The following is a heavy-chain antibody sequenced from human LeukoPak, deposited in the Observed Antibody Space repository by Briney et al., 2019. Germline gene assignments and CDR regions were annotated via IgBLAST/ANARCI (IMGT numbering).Heavy chain of an antibody. J-gene: IGHJ4*02. V-gene: IGHV3-21*01. D-gene: IGHD5-24*01. CDR3: ARVGEKAFHLWPEIDY. CDR2: ISTSSSYI. Sequence: PGGSLGLSCAASGFTFSSYSMNWVRQAPGKGLEWVSCISTSSSYIYYADSVKGRFTISRDNAKNSLYLQMNSLRAEDTAVYYCARVGEKAFHLWPEIDYWGQGTLVTVSS. CDR1: GFTFSSYS.